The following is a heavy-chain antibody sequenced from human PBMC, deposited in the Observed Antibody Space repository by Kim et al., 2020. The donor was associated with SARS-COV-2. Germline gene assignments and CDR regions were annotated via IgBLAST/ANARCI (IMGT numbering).Heavy chain of an antibody. CDR1: GFTFSSYA. D-gene: IGHD3-10*01. J-gene: IGHJ4*02. V-gene: IGHV3-23*01. Sequence: GGSLRLSCAASGFTFSSYAMSWVRQAPGKGLEWVSAISGSGGSTYYADSVKGRFTISRDNSKNTLYLQMNSLRAEDTAVYYCANDLLWFGELLHDYWGQGTLVTVSS. CDR2: ISGSGGST. CDR3: ANDLLWFGELLHDY.